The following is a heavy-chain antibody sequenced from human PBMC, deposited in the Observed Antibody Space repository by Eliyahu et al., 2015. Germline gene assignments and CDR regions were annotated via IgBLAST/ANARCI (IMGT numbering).Heavy chain of an antibody. D-gene: IGHD1-1*01. J-gene: IGHJ6*03. CDR3: ARGEGPQLELRASYYYYMDV. CDR2: ISSSSTYI. V-gene: IGHV3-21*01. Sequence: EVQLVESGGGLVKPGGSLRLSCAGSGFTFRTYTXTWVRQAPGKGLGWVSSISSSSTYIYYADLARGRFTLSRDNAKNSLFLQLNSLRAEDTAVYYCARGEGPQLELRASYYYYMDVWGKGTTVTVSS. CDR1: GFTFRTYT.